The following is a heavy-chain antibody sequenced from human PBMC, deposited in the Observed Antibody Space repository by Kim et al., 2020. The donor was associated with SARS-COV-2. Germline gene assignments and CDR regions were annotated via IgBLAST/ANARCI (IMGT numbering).Heavy chain of an antibody. J-gene: IGHJ4*02. D-gene: IGHD6-19*01. Sequence: LSLTCAASGFTFSSYSMNWVRQAPGKGLEWVSYISSSSSTIYYADSVKGRFTISRDNAKNSLYLQMNSLRDEDTAVYYCARDLGRGIAVAHRGDADYWGQGTLVTVSS. CDR2: ISSSSSTI. V-gene: IGHV3-48*02. CDR3: ARDLGRGIAVAHRGDADY. CDR1: GFTFSSYS.